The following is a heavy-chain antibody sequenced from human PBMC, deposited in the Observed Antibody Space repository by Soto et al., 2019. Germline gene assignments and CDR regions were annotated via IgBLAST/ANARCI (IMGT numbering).Heavy chain of an antibody. CDR3: ARDRGVLVPAAMYNWFDP. Sequence: PSETLSLTCTVPGGSVSSGSYYWSWIRQPPGKGLEWIGYIYYSGSTNYNPSLKSRVTISVDTSKNQFSLKLSSVTAADTAVYYCARDRGVLVPAAMYNWFDPWGQGTLVTVSS. D-gene: IGHD2-2*01. CDR2: IYYSGST. V-gene: IGHV4-61*01. CDR1: GGSVSSGSYY. J-gene: IGHJ5*02.